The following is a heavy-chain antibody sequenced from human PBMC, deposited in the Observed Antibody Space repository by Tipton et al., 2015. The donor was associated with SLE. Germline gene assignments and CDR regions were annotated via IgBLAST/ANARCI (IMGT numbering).Heavy chain of an antibody. CDR2: IWNDGRNK. Sequence: RSLRLSCAASGFTFSSYGMHWVRQAPGKGLEWVAVIWNDGRNKYYADSVKGRFTISRDNSKNTLYLQMNSLRAEDTAVYYCAKDLGFNWVQGSLVTVSS. CDR1: GFTFSSYG. CDR3: AKDLGFN. V-gene: IGHV3-33*06. J-gene: IGHJ4*02.